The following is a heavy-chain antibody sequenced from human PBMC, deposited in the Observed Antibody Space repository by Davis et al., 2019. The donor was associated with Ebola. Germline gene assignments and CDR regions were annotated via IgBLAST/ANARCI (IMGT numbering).Heavy chain of an antibody. Sequence: GGSLRLSCATSGLTFTGYAMHWVRQAPGEGLEWVAVISYDGSNKYYADSVKGRFTISRDNSKNTLYLQMNSLRAEDTAVYYCAKSGLSFGVVKYHYGMDVWGKGTTVTVSS. CDR3: AKSGLSFGVVKYHYGMDV. V-gene: IGHV3-30*18. CDR1: GLTFTGYA. J-gene: IGHJ6*04. D-gene: IGHD3-3*01. CDR2: ISYDGSNK.